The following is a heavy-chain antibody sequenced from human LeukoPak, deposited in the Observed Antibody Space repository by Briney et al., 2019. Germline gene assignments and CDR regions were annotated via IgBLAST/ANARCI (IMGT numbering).Heavy chain of an antibody. CDR2: IYSSGNT. D-gene: IGHD3-3*01. CDR1: GGSISSYY. J-gene: IGHJ4*02. Sequence: SETLSLTCTVSGGSISSYYWSWIRQPAGKALEWIGRIYSSGNTNYNPSLESRVTMSVDTSKNQFSLKLTSVTAADTAVYYCAREGGFYRPLDYSGQGTLVTVSS. CDR3: AREGGFYRPLDY. V-gene: IGHV4-4*07.